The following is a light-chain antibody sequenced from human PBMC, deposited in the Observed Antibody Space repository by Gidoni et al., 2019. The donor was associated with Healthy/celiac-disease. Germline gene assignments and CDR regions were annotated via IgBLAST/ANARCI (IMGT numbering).Light chain of an antibody. CDR3: QSADSLLVV. V-gene: IGLV3-25*03. CDR2: KDS. J-gene: IGLJ2*01. CDR1: ALPKQY. Sequence: SYELTQPPSVSVSPGQTARITCSGDALPKQYAYWYQQKPGQAPVLVIYKDSERPSRIPERFSGSSSGTTVTLTISGVQAEDEADYYCQSADSLLVVFGGGTKLTVL.